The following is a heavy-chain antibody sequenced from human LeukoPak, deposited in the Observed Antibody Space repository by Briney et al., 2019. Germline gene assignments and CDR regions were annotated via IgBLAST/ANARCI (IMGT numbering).Heavy chain of an antibody. Sequence: SETLSLTCTVSGGSISSYYWSWIRQPPGKGLEWIGYIYYSGSTNYNPSLKSRVTISVDTSKNQFSLRLSSVTAADTAVYYCARARTYYYDSSGYPRDAFDIWGQGTMVTVSS. J-gene: IGHJ3*02. CDR2: IYYSGST. D-gene: IGHD3-22*01. CDR3: ARARTYYYDSSGYPRDAFDI. V-gene: IGHV4-59*01. CDR1: GGSISSYY.